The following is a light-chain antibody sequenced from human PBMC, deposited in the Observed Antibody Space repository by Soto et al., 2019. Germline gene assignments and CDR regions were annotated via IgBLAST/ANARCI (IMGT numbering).Light chain of an antibody. CDR3: QQYNSYSYT. CDR1: QSISSW. CDR2: KAS. J-gene: IGKJ2*01. Sequence: DIQMTQSPSTLSASVGARVTITCRASQSISSWLAWYQQKPGKAPKLLIYKASILESGVPSRFSVCGSGTEFTLTISSLQPDDFATYYCQQYNSYSYTFGQGTKLEIK. V-gene: IGKV1-5*03.